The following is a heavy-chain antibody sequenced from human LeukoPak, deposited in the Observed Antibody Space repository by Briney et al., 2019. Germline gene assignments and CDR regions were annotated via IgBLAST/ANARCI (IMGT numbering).Heavy chain of an antibody. CDR1: GGSINRYY. V-gene: IGHV4-59*12. CDR2: IYYSGSP. Sequence: SETRSLTCTVSGGSINRYYWSWFRQPPGKGLEWIGSIYYSGSPNYNPSLKSRVTISVDTSKNQFSLKLSSVTAADTAVYYCARGPWASGTQITYLDLWGRGTLVTVSS. J-gene: IGHJ2*01. CDR3: ARGPWASGTQITYLDL. D-gene: IGHD3-10*01.